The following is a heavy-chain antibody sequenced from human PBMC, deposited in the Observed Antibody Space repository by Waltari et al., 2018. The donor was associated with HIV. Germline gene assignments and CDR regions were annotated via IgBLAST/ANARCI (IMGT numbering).Heavy chain of an antibody. CDR2: ICWNSVSI. D-gene: IGHD3-10*01. CDR3: AKGTAEYYGSGRLGV. J-gene: IGHJ6*02. Sequence: EVQLVESGGGLVQPGRSLRLSCAASGFTFDDYAMHWVRQAPGKGLECVSCICWNSVSIGYADSVKGRFTISRDNAKNALYLQMNSLRAEDTALYYCAKGTAEYYGSGRLGVWGQGTTVTVSS. CDR1: GFTFDDYA. V-gene: IGHV3-9*01.